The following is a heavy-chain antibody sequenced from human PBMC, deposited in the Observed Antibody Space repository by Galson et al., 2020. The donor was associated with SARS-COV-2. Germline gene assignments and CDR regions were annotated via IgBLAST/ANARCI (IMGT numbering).Heavy chain of an antibody. V-gene: IGHV5-51*01. Sequence: KIGESLKISCTGSGYSFTNYWIGWVRQMPGKGLEWMGIIYPGDSDTRYSPSFQGQVTISADKSISTAYLQWSSLKASDTAMYYCARRSITTGWSTNYYYMDVWGKGTTVTVSS. CDR1: GYSFTNYW. CDR2: IYPGDSDT. D-gene: IGHD6-19*01. J-gene: IGHJ6*03. CDR3: ARRSITTGWSTNYYYMDV.